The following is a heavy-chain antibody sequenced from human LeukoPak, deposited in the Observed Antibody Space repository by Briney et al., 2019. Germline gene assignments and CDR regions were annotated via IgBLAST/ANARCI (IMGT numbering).Heavy chain of an antibody. CDR2: FYPNGLT. J-gene: IGHJ4*02. CDR3: TREGYGRSGYFLVF. V-gene: IGHV4-59*12. Sequence: PSDPLSLTCTVSSGSMTDACWRWFRQAPGKGLGWLGFFYPNGLTDYSPPLRSRVSFSVATSKRKATVRLSSVTASATAVYYCTREGYGRSGYFLVFWGQGTLVTVSS. D-gene: IGHD3-22*01. CDR1: SGSMTDAC.